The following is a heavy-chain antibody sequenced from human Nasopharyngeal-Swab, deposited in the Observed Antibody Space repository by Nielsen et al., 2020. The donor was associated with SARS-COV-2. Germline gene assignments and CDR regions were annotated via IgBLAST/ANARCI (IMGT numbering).Heavy chain of an antibody. CDR3: AKDISADDGSGSYYPRGGFDP. J-gene: IGHJ5*02. Sequence: LTCAASGFTFDDYAMHWVRQAPGKGLEWVSGISWNSGSIGYADSVKGRFTISRDNAKNSLYLQMNSLRAEDTALYYCAKDISADDGSGSYYPRGGFDPWGQGTLVTVSS. CDR2: ISWNSGSI. V-gene: IGHV3-9*01. CDR1: GFTFDDYA. D-gene: IGHD3-10*01.